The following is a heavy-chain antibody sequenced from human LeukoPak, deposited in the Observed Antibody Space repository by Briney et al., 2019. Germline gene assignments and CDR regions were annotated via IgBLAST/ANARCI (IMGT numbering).Heavy chain of an antibody. V-gene: IGHV1-69*05. J-gene: IGHJ4*02. CDR2: IIPIFGTA. Sequence: SVKVSCKASGGTFSSYAISWVRQAPGQGLEWIGRIIPIFGTANYAQKFQGRVTITTDESASTAYMELSSLRSEDTAVYYCERGYGEVNYYDSSGYYFDYWGQGTLVTVSS. CDR1: GGTFSSYA. CDR3: ERGYGEVNYYDSSGYYFDY. D-gene: IGHD3-22*01.